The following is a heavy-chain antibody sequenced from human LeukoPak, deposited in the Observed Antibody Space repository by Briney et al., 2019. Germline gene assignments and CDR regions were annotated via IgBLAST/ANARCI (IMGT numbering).Heavy chain of an antibody. J-gene: IGHJ4*02. V-gene: IGHV3-21*01. Sequence: PGGSLRLSCAASGFTFSSYSMNWVRQAPGKGLEWVSSISSSSSYIYYADSVKGRFTISRDNAKNSLYLQMNSLRAEDTAVYYCARQKYYDILTATNCYFDYWGQGTLVTVSS. CDR2: ISSSSSYI. CDR3: ARQKYYDILTATNCYFDY. D-gene: IGHD3-9*01. CDR1: GFTFSSYS.